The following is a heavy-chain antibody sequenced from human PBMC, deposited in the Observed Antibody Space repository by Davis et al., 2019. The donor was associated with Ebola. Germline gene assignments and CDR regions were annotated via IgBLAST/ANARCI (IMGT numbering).Heavy chain of an antibody. CDR1: GFTFSSYS. Sequence: GESLKISCAASGFTFSSYSMNWVRQAPGKGLEWVSSISSSSSYIYYADSVKGRFAISRDNAKNSLYLQMNSLRAEDTAVYYCASLDREGGRHAHDYWGQGTLVTVSS. CDR3: ASLDREGGRHAHDY. J-gene: IGHJ4*02. V-gene: IGHV3-21*01. D-gene: IGHD3-16*01. CDR2: ISSSSSYI.